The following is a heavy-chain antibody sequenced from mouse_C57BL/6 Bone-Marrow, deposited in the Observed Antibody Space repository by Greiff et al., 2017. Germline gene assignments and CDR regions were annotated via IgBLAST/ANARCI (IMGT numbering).Heavy chain of an antibody. CDR3: ARDYYGSSPYYFDY. CDR2: INPNNGGT. J-gene: IGHJ2*01. Sequence: VQLQQSGPELVKPGASVKISCKASGYTFTDYYMNWVKQSHGKSLEWIGDINPNNGGTSYNQKFKGKATLTVDKSSITAYMALRSLTSEDSAVYYCARDYYGSSPYYFDYWGQGTTLTVSS. V-gene: IGHV1-26*01. D-gene: IGHD1-1*01. CDR1: GYTFTDYY.